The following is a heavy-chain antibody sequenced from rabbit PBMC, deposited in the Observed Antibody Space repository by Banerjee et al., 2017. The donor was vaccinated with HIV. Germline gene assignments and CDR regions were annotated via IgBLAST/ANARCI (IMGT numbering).Heavy chain of an antibody. CDR3: ARDPLAPYVGEGYENFNF. Sequence: QQLVESGGGLVKPGASLTLTCKASGFSFSSGYDMCWVRQAPGKGLEWIACIYAGNSGASYYASWAKGRFTISKTSSTTVTLQMTSLTAADTATYFCARDPLAPYVGEGYENFNFWGPGTLVTVS. CDR2: IYAGNSGAS. V-gene: IGHV1S40*01. CDR1: GFSFSSGYD. D-gene: IGHD4-2*01. J-gene: IGHJ6*01.